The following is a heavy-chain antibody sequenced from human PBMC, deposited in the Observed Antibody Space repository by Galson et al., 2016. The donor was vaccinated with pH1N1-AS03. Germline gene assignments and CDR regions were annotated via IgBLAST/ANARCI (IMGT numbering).Heavy chain of an antibody. CDR1: GASISTQY. D-gene: IGHD6-25*01. CDR2: FYYGGEN. Sequence: ETLSLTCTVSGASISTQYWSWIRQSPGKGLEWIGYFYYGGENKYNPTLKSRVTISGDTSKNQVSLSVSSVTAADTAVYYCARVRLILGNSYFFDYWGQGSLVTVSS. V-gene: IGHV4-59*11. J-gene: IGHJ4*02. CDR3: ARVRLILGNSYFFDY.